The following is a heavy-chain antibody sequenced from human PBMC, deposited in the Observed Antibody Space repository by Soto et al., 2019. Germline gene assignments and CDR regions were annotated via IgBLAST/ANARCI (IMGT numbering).Heavy chain of an antibody. CDR2: FSGTGDET. V-gene: IGHV3-23*01. Sequence: GGSLRLSCAVSGFTLSSYAMSWVRQSPGKGLELVSTFSGTGDETYYADSVKGRFTISRDDSKNTLFLHMNRLRVADTAVYYCARGQRALITYGPLDHWGQGTLVTVSS. CDR3: ARGQRALITYGPLDH. J-gene: IGHJ4*02. D-gene: IGHD4-17*01. CDR1: GFTLSSYA.